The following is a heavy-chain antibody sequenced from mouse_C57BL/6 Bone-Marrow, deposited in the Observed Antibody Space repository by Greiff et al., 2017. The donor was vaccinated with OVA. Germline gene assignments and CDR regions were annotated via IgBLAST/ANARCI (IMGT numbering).Heavy chain of an antibody. CDR2: IDPSDSET. Sequence: QVQLQQPGAELVRPGSSVKLSCKASGYTFTSYWMHWVKQRPIQGLEWIGNIDPSDSETHYNQKFKDKATLTVDKSSSTAYMQLSSLTSADSAVYYCARWGYYSFAYWGQGTLVTVSA. V-gene: IGHV1-52*01. D-gene: IGHD2-3*01. CDR3: ARWGYYSFAY. CDR1: GYTFTSYW. J-gene: IGHJ3*01.